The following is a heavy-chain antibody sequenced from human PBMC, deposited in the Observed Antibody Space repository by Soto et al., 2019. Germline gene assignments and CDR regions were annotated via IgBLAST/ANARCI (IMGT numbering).Heavy chain of an antibody. CDR2: IYYSGST. Sequence: PSETLSLTCTVSGGSISSSSYYWGWIRQPPGKGLEWIGSIYYSGSTYYNPSLKSRVTISVDTSKNQFSLKLSSVTAADTAVYYCARFERNHDFWSGYGMDVWGQGTTVTVYS. J-gene: IGHJ6*02. CDR1: GGSISSSSYY. D-gene: IGHD3-3*01. V-gene: IGHV4-39*01. CDR3: ARFERNHDFWSGYGMDV.